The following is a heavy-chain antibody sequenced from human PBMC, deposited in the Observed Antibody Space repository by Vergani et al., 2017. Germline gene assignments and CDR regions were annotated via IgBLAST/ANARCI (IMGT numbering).Heavy chain of an antibody. V-gene: IGHV4-59*01. D-gene: IGHD6-19*01. CDR3: ARVAAVAGTFVDY. CDR1: GGSISSYY. J-gene: IGHJ4*02. Sequence: VQLQASGPGLVKPSATLSLTCTVSGGSISSYYWSWIRQPPGKGLEWIGYIYYSGSTNYNPSLKSRVTISVDTSKNQFSLKLSAVTAADTAVYYCARVAAVAGTFVDYWGQGTLVTVSS. CDR2: IYYSGST.